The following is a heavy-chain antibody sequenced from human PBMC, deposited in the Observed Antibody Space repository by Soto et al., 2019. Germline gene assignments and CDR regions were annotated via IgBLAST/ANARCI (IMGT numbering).Heavy chain of an antibody. D-gene: IGHD5-18*01. Sequence: SEPLSITRTVYGGSVSSRRYYCSWIRQPPGKGLEWIGYIYYSGSTNYNPSLKSRVTISVDTSKNQFSLKLSSVTAADTAVYYCATPLYSYGPMDVWGQGTTDT. CDR1: GGSVSSRRYY. J-gene: IGHJ6*02. V-gene: IGHV4-61*01. CDR2: IYYSGST. CDR3: ATPLYSYGPMDV.